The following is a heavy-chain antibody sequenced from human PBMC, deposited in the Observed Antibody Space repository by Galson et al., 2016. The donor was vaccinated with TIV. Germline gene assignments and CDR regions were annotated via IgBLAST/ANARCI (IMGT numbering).Heavy chain of an antibody. Sequence: SLRLSCAASGFTFSGYSMDWVRQAPGKGLEWLSYISSGRSSTIHYADCVKGRFTISRDNARNSLHLQMTRLRAEDTAVYYCTRVMTTVTDDDAFDLCGQGTMVTVSS. CDR3: TRVMTTVTDDDAFDL. J-gene: IGHJ3*01. V-gene: IGHV3-48*01. CDR2: ISSGRSSTI. D-gene: IGHD4-17*01. CDR1: GFTFSGYS.